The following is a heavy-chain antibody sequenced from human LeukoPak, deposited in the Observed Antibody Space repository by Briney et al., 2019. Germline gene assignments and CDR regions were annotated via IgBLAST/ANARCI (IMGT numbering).Heavy chain of an antibody. J-gene: IGHJ3*02. Sequence: GESLKISCKGSGYIFTSDWIGWVRQMPGKGLEWMGIIYPGDSGTRYSPSFQGQVTISADKSIRTAFLQWNSLKASDTAMYYCARVKDIYYDSGSYLYHAFDIWGQGTMVTVSS. D-gene: IGHD3-10*01. V-gene: IGHV5-51*01. CDR2: IYPGDSGT. CDR1: GYIFTSDW. CDR3: ARVKDIYYDSGSYLYHAFDI.